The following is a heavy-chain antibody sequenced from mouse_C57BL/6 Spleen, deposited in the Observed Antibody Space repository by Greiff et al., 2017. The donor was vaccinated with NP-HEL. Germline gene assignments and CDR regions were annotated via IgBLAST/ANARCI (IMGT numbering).Heavy chain of an antibody. Sequence: VKLQESGPELVKPGASVKISCKASGYAFSSSWMNWVKQRPGKGLEWIGRIYPGDGDTNYNGKFKGKATLTADKSSSTAYMQLSSLTSEDSAVYFCARDGSSYQWYFDVWGTGTTVTVSS. CDR2: IYPGDGDT. D-gene: IGHD1-1*01. CDR3: ARDGSSYQWYFDV. CDR1: GYAFSSSW. V-gene: IGHV1-82*01. J-gene: IGHJ1*03.